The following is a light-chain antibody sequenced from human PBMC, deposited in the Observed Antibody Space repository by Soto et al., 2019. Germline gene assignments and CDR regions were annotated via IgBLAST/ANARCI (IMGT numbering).Light chain of an antibody. CDR1: QGISSY. CDR3: QKYNSAPKT. V-gene: IGKV1-27*01. CDR2: AAS. J-gene: IGKJ1*01. Sequence: DIQMTQSPSSLSASVGDRVTIRCRASQGISSYLAWYQQKPGKIPKLLIYAASTLQSGVPSRFSGSGSGTDFTLTISSLQPEDVATYYCQKYNSAPKTFGQGTKVDI.